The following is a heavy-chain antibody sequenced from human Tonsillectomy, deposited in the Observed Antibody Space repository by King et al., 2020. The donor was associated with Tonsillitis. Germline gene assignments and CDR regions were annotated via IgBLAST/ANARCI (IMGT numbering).Heavy chain of an antibody. CDR2: ISYDGSKK. CDR1: GFTFSSYA. J-gene: IGHJ6*01. CDR3: ARGKHGMEV. Sequence: HVQLVESGGGVVQPGRSLRLSCAASGFTFSSYAMHWVRQAPGKGLEWVAVISYDGSKKYYEDSVKGRFTISRDNAKNTLYLQMNSLRAEDTAVYYCARGKHGMEVWGRGATVTVPS. V-gene: IGHV3-33*05.